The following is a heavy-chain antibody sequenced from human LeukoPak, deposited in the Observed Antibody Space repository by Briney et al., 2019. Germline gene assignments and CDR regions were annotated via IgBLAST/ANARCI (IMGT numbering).Heavy chain of an antibody. V-gene: IGHV3-23*01. CDR2: IIESGSGA. CDR3: AKDYKVRSGEPPVDY. D-gene: IGHD7-27*01. J-gene: IGHJ4*02. CDR1: GFTFSNYA. Sequence: GGSLRPSCAASGFTFSNYAMSWFRQAPGKGLEWVAGIIESGSGAWYADSVKGRFTISRDNSKNTLYLEMISLRADDTAVYYCAKDYKVRSGEPPVDYWGQGTLVTVSS.